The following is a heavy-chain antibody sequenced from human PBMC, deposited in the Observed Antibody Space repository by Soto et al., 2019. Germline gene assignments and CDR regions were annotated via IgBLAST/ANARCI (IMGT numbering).Heavy chain of an antibody. Sequence: QPGGSLRLSCAASGFTFSSYGMHWVRQAPGKGLEWVAVISYDGSNKYYADSVKGRFTISRDNSKNTLYLQMNSLRAEDTAVYYCAKLKEDYYYYYGMDVRGQGTTVTVSS. CDR3: AKLKEDYYYYYGMDV. CDR1: GFTFSSYG. V-gene: IGHV3-30*18. CDR2: ISYDGSNK. J-gene: IGHJ6*02.